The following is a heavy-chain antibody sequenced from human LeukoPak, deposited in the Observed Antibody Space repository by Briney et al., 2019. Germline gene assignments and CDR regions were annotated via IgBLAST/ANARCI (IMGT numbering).Heavy chain of an antibody. D-gene: IGHD6-13*01. CDR3: TTLRSWRTDY. CDR1: GLIFSNAW. J-gene: IGHJ4*02. CDR2: IKSKTDGGTT. Sequence: GGSLRLSRAASGLIFSNAWMSWVRHAPGKGLEWVGRIKSKTDGGTTDYAAPVKGRFTISRDDSKNTLYLQMNSLKTEDTAVYYCTTLRSWRTDYWGQGTLVTVSS. V-gene: IGHV3-15*01.